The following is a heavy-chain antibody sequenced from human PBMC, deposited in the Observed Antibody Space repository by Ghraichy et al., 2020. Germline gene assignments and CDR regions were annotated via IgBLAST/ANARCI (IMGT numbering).Heavy chain of an antibody. J-gene: IGHJ6*02. CDR3: AREDSTGSSWYFEYYYYGMDV. CDR1: GFTFSSYW. CDR2: IKQDGSEK. D-gene: IGHD6-13*01. Sequence: GGSLRLSCAASGFTFSSYWMSWVRQAPGKGLEWVANIKQDGSEKYYVDSVKGRFTISRDNAKNSLYLQMNSLRAEDTAVYYCAREDSTGSSWYFEYYYYGMDVWGQGTTVTVSS. V-gene: IGHV3-7*01.